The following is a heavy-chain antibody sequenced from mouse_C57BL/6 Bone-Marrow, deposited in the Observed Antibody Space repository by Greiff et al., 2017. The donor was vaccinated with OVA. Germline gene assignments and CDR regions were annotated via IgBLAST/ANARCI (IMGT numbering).Heavy chain of an antibody. V-gene: IGHV5-12*01. CDR1: GFTFSDYY. CDR3: ARPRGFAY. J-gene: IGHJ3*01. Sequence: EVQRVESGGGLVQPGGSLKLSCAASGFTFSDYYMYWVRQTPEKRLEWVAYISNGGCSTYYPDTVKGRFTISRDNARNTLYLQMSRLKSEDTAMYYCARPRGFAYWGQGTLVTVSA. CDR2: ISNGGCST.